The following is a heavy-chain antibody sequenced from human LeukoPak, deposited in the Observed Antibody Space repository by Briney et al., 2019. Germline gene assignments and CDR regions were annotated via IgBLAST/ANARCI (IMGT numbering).Heavy chain of an antibody. Sequence: PGGSLRLSCAVSGFSFNNHWMSWVRQAAGKRLEWVANIKQDGSESYYVGSVKGRFTISRDNAKNSLYLQMNSLRAEDTAVYYCARDSYPGGGSFSNWFDPWGQGTLVTVSS. CDR2: IKQDGSES. CDR1: GFSFNNHW. V-gene: IGHV3-7*01. D-gene: IGHD3-10*01. J-gene: IGHJ5*02. CDR3: ARDSYPGGGSFSNWFDP.